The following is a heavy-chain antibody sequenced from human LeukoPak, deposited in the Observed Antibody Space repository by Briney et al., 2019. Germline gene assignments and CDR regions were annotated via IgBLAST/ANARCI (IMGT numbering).Heavy chain of an antibody. D-gene: IGHD6-13*01. J-gene: IGHJ4*02. CDR2: INHSGST. CDR3: ARGPAAGTFDY. Sequence: SETLSLTCAVYGGSFSGYYWSWIRQPPGKGLEWIGEINHSGSTNYNPPLKSRVTISADTSKNQFSLKLSSVTAADTAVYYCARGPAAGTFDYWGQGTLVTVSS. V-gene: IGHV4-34*01. CDR1: GGSFSGYY.